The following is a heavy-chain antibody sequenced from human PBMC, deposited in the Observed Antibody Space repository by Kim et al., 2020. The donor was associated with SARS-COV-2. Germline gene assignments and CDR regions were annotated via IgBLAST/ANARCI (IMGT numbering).Heavy chain of an antibody. V-gene: IGHV3-53*01. CDR2: ISRGGKT. D-gene: IGHD3-16*01. J-gene: IGHJ4*01. CDR3: ARGEYALDF. Sequence: GGSLRLSCVASDFTVSSNYVNWVRQAPGKGLEWVSVISRGGKTEYADSVKGRFTISRDTSKNTVDLQMSSLRAEDTAVYYCARGEYALDFWSNGT. CDR1: DFTVSSNY.